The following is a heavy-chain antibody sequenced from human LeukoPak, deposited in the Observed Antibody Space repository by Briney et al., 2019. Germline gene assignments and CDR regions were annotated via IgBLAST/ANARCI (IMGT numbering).Heavy chain of an antibody. V-gene: IGHV1-2*02. J-gene: IGHJ4*02. CDR2: INPNSGGT. Sequence: GASVKVSCKASGYTFTSYYLHWVRQAPGQGLEWMGWINPNSGGTNYAQKFQGRVTMTRDTSISTAYMELSRLRSDDTAVYYCARWYGSGSSYFDYWGQGTLVTVSS. CDR3: ARWYGSGSSYFDY. CDR1: GYTFTSYY. D-gene: IGHD3-10*01.